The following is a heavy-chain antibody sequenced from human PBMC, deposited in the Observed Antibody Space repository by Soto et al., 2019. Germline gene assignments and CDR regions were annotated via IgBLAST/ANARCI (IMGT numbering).Heavy chain of an antibody. V-gene: IGHV4-34*01. CDR1: GGSFSGYY. J-gene: IGHJ4*02. CDR2: INHSGST. Sequence: PSETLSLTCAVYGGSFSGYYWSWIRRPPGKGLEWIGEINHSGSTNYNPSLKSRVTISVDTSKNQFSLKLSSVTAADTAVYYCARGSDGWVTTVPFDYWGQGTLVTVSS. D-gene: IGHD3-16*01. CDR3: ARGSDGWVTTVPFDY.